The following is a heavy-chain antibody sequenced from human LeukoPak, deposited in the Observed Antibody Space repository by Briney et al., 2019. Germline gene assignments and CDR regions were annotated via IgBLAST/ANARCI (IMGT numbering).Heavy chain of an antibody. D-gene: IGHD3-10*01. Sequence: SETLSLTCTVSGGSISSGGYYWSWIRQHPGKGLEWIGYIYYSGSTYYNPSLKSRVTISVDTSKNQFSLKLSSVTAVDTAVYYCARVSPRGSVDYWGQGTLVTVSS. J-gene: IGHJ4*02. CDR3: ARVSPRGSVDY. V-gene: IGHV4-31*03. CDR2: IYYSGST. CDR1: GGSISSGGYY.